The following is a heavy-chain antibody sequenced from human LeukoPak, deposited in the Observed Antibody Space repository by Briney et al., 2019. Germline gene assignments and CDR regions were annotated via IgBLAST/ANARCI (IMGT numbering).Heavy chain of an antibody. CDR1: GYTFTSYG. V-gene: IGHV1-18*01. D-gene: IGHD1-26*01. Sequence: ASVKVSCKASGYTFTSYGISWVRQAPGQGLEWMGWISAYNGNTNYAQKFQGRVTITTDESTSTAYMELSSLRSEDTAVYYCASSGSYGVWYFDYWGQGTLVTVSS. CDR2: ISAYNGNT. CDR3: ASSGSYGVWYFDY. J-gene: IGHJ4*02.